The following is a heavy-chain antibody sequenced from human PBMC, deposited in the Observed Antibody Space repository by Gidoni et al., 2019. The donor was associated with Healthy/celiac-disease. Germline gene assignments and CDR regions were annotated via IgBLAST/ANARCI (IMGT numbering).Heavy chain of an antibody. V-gene: IGHV4-34*01. Sequence: QVQLQQWGAGLLTPSETLSLTCAVYGGSFSGYYWSWIRQPPGKGLEWIGEINHSGSTNYNPSLKSRVTISVDTSKNQFSLKLSSVTAADTAVYYCARGARSSWYDYWGQGTLVTVSS. CDR1: GGSFSGYY. D-gene: IGHD6-13*01. J-gene: IGHJ4*02. CDR2: INHSGST. CDR3: ARGARSSWYDY.